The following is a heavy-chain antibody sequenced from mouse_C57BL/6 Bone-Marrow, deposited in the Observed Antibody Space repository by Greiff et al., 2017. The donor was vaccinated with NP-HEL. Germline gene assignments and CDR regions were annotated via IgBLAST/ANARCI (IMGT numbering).Heavy chain of an antibody. J-gene: IGHJ2*01. CDR3: AGVVATPYFDY. V-gene: IGHV1-64*01. CDR1: GYTFTSYW. Sequence: QVQLQQPGAELVKPGASVKLSCKASGYTFTSYWMHWVKQRPGQGLEWIGMIHPNSGSTNYNEKFKSKATLTVDKSSSTAYMQLSSLTSEDSAVYYCAGVVATPYFDYWGQGTTLTVSS. CDR2: IHPNSGST. D-gene: IGHD1-1*01.